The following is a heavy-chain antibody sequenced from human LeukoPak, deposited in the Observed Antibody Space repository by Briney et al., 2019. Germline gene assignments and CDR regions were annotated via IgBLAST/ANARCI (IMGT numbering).Heavy chain of an antibody. CDR1: GGSISSGSYY. CDR2: IYTSGST. Sequence: PSETLSLTCTVSGGSISSGSYYWSWIRQPAGKGLEWIGRIYTSGSTNYNPSLKSRVTISVDTSKNQFSLKLSSVTAADTAVYYCAREKYSGSSEWGQGTLVTVSS. CDR3: AREKYSGSSE. V-gene: IGHV4-61*02. J-gene: IGHJ4*02. D-gene: IGHD6-6*01.